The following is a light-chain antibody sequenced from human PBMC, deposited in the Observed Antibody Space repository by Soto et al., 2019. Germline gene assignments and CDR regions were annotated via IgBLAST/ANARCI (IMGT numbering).Light chain of an antibody. V-gene: IGLV2-14*01. CDR3: SSYTSSSTYV. Sequence: QSALTQPASVSGSPGQSITISCTGTSSDIGGYNYVSWYQHYPGKAPKLMIYEVSNRPSGVSNRFSGSKSGNTASLTISGLQAEDEAAYYCSSYTSSSTYVFGTGTKLTVL. CDR2: EVS. J-gene: IGLJ1*01. CDR1: SSDIGGYNY.